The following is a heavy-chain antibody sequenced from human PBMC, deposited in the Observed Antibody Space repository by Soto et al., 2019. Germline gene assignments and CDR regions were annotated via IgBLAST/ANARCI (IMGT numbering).Heavy chain of an antibody. J-gene: IGHJ4*02. D-gene: IGHD3-10*01. Sequence: GGSLRLSCAASGFTFGTYAMNWVRQAPGKGLEWVSYISSSGSTIYYADSVRGRFTISRDNAKNSLYLQMNSLRAEDTAVYYCARRPYYYGSGSYFDYWGQGTLVTVSS. CDR3: ARRPYYYGSGSYFDY. V-gene: IGHV3-48*04. CDR2: ISSSGSTI. CDR1: GFTFGTYA.